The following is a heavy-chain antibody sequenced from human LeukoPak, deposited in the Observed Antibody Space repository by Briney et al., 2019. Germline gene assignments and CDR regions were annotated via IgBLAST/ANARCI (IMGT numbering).Heavy chain of an antibody. D-gene: IGHD3-10*01. Sequence: GGSLRLSCAASGFTFSNYGMHWVRQAPGKGLEWVAVIWYDGSNKYYADSVKGRFTISRDNSKNTLYLQMNSLRAEDTAVYYCARDLGITMVRGDMDVWGQGTTVTVSS. CDR1: GFTFSNYG. V-gene: IGHV3-30*19. CDR2: IWYDGSNK. J-gene: IGHJ6*02. CDR3: ARDLGITMVRGDMDV.